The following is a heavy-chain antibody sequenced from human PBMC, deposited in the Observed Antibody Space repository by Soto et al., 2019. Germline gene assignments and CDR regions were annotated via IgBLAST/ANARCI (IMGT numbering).Heavy chain of an antibody. CDR1: GVSFNNNG. V-gene: IGHV1-69*01. J-gene: IGHJ6*02. Sequence: QVQLVQSGAEVKKPGSSVKVSCKTSGVSFNNNGIGWVRQAPGHGLEWMGGVSPPFRTSNYGRKFQGRISFTADASEGTVNMELSSLTSEDTTQYYCARVLYYGSGSYSPYGMDVWGQGTTVTVSS. D-gene: IGHD3-10*01. CDR3: ARVLYYGSGSYSPYGMDV. CDR2: VSPPFRTS.